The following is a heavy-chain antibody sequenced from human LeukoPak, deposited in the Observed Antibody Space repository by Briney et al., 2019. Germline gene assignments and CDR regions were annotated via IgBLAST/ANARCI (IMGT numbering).Heavy chain of an antibody. CDR2: ISSIISTM. Sequence: GGSLRLSCAASGFTFSSYSMNWVRQAPGKGLEWVSYISSIISTMYYADSVKGLFIISRDNAKNSLYLQMNSLRAEDTAVYYCATTGDWYDYWGQGTLVTVSS. D-gene: IGHD3-9*01. CDR3: ATTGDWYDY. J-gene: IGHJ4*02. V-gene: IGHV3-48*01. CDR1: GFTFSSYS.